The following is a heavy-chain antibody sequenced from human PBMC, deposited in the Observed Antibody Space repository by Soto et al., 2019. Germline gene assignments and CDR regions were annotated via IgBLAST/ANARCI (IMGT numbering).Heavy chain of an antibody. D-gene: IGHD1-26*01. CDR3: AKRGTYREFDY. Sequence: SGGSLRLSCAGSGFTFINYAMNWVRQAPGKGLEWVSAISDSGVSTSYADSVKGRLTISRDNSKNTLYLQVNSLRAEDTAVYFCAKRGTYREFDYWGQGTLVTVSS. J-gene: IGHJ4*02. CDR1: GFTFINYA. CDR2: ISDSGVST. V-gene: IGHV3-23*01.